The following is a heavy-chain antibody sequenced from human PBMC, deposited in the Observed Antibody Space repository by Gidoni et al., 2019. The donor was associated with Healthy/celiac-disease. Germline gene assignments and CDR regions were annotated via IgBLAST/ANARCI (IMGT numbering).Heavy chain of an antibody. Sequence: QVQLVESGGGVVQPGGSLRLSCAASGFTFSSYGMHWVRQAPGKGLEWVAFIRYDGSNKYYADSVKGRFTISRDNSKNTLYLQMNSLRAEDTAVYYCAKGPRSGWYYFDYWGQGTLVTVSS. CDR3: AKGPRSGWYYFDY. D-gene: IGHD6-19*01. V-gene: IGHV3-30*02. CDR1: GFTFSSYG. J-gene: IGHJ4*02. CDR2: IRYDGSNK.